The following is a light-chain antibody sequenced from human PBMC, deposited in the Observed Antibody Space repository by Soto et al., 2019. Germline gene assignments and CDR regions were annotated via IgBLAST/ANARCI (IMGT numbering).Light chain of an antibody. CDR2: GAS. V-gene: IGKV3-15*01. CDR1: QSVSNN. Sequence: EIVMTQSPATLSVSPGESATLSCRASQSVSNNLTWYQQKPGQPPRLLIYGASTRATGVPGRFSGSGSGTEFTLTISSRQSEDFAVYYCQQYNDWWTFGQGAKVEIK. J-gene: IGKJ1*01. CDR3: QQYNDWWT.